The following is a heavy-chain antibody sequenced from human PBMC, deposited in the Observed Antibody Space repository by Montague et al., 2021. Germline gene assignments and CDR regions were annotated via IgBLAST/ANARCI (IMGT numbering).Heavy chain of an antibody. D-gene: IGHD5-24*01. V-gene: IGHV6-1*01. J-gene: IGHJ5*02. CDR3: ARGWQRRFDP. CDR1: GDSVSINEAT. Sequence: CAISGDSVSINEATWNWDRHSSSIGLERLRRTYYRSKWYNEYAISVKSRITVNPDTSKNQFSLLLNSVTPEDTAVYYCARGWQRRFDPWGQGTLVTVSS. CDR2: TYYRSKWYN.